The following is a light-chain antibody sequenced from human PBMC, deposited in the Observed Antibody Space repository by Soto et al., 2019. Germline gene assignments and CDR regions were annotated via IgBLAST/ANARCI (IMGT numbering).Light chain of an antibody. V-gene: IGLV2-14*03. CDR1: SSDIGDFNY. Sequence: QSALTQPASMSESPGQSITISCTGSSSDIGDFNYVSWYQHHPGKAPKLMIYDVSYRPSGVSHRFSGSKSGNTASLTISGLQAEDEADFYCASYTNNSTYVFGTGTKVTVL. J-gene: IGLJ1*01. CDR2: DVS. CDR3: ASYTNNSTYV.